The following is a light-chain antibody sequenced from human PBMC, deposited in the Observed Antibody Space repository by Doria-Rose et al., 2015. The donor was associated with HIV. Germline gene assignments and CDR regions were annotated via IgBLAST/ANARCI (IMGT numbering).Light chain of an antibody. V-gene: IGKV1-5*03. CDR1: QSISNW. J-gene: IGKJ1*01. CDR2: KAS. Sequence: TQSPSTLSASVGDRVTITCRASQSISNWLAWYQQKPEQAPKLLIYKASTLQSGVPSRFRGSGSGTEFTLTINSLQPDDFATYYCQHFDKYFSWTFGHGTKVDIK. CDR3: QHFDKYFSWT.